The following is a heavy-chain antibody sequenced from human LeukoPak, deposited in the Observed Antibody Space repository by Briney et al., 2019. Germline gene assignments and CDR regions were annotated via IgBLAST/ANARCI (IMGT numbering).Heavy chain of an antibody. V-gene: IGHV3-7*01. CDR1: GFTFSSYW. J-gene: IGHJ4*02. CDR3: ARVQWELRGVGSYFDY. D-gene: IGHD1-26*01. CDR2: IKQDGSEK. Sequence: PGGSLRLSCVVSGFTFSSYWMSWVRQAPGKGLEWVANIKQDGSEKYYVDSVKGRFTMSRDNAKNSLYLQMSSLRAEDTAVYYCARVQWELRGVGSYFDYWGQGALVTVSS.